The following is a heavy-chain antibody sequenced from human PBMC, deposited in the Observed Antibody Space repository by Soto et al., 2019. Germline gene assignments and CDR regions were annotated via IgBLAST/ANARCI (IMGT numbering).Heavy chain of an antibody. CDR2: IKSKTDGGTT. D-gene: IGHD5-18*01. J-gene: IGHJ4*02. Sequence: EVQLVESGGGLVQPGGSLRLSCAASGFTFSNAWMNWVRQAPGKGLEWVGRIKSKTDGGTTDYAAPVKGRFTISRDDSKNTLYLQMNSLKTEDTAVYYCTTEFGYSYGKFDYWGQGTLVTVSS. CDR1: GFTFSNAW. CDR3: TTEFGYSYGKFDY. V-gene: IGHV3-15*07.